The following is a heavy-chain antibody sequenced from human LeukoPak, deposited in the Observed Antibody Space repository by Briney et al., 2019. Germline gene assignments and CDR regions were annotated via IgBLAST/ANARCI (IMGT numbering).Heavy chain of an antibody. J-gene: IGHJ4*02. V-gene: IGHV3-23*01. CDR1: GFTFSTYA. D-gene: IGHD1-26*01. CDR3: ANHRSVSGDYFDY. Sequence: GGSLRLSCAGSGFTFSTYAMSWVRQAAGKGMKWVSAISGSGHNTYYADSVKGRFTISRDNSKSTLYLQMNSLRAEDTAVYYCANHRSVSGDYFDYWGQGTLVTVSS. CDR2: ISGSGHNT.